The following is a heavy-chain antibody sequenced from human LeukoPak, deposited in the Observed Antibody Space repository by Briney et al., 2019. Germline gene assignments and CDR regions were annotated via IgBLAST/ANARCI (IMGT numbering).Heavy chain of an antibody. CDR3: ARDAVSTVTAGGIDY. CDR1: GYTFTSYG. CDR2: ISAYSGNT. V-gene: IGHV1-18*01. D-gene: IGHD2-21*02. J-gene: IGHJ4*02. Sequence: GASVKVSCKASGYTFTSYGISWVRQAPGQGLEWMAWISAYSGNTKYAQKIQGRVPMTTDTSTSTAYMELRSLTSDDTAVYYCARDAVSTVTAGGIDYWGQGTLVTVSS.